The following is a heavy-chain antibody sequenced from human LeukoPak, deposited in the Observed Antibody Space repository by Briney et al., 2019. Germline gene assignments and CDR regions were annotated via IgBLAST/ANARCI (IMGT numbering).Heavy chain of an antibody. CDR3: ARVDYGDYYYYYYMDV. D-gene: IGHD4-17*01. Sequence: GASVKVSCKVSGGTFSSYAISWVRQAPGQGLEWMGGIIPIFGTANYAQKFQGRVTITTDESTSTAYMELSSLRSEDTAVYYCARVDYGDYYYYYYMDVWGKGTTVTVSS. J-gene: IGHJ6*03. V-gene: IGHV1-69*05. CDR2: IIPIFGTA. CDR1: GGTFSSYA.